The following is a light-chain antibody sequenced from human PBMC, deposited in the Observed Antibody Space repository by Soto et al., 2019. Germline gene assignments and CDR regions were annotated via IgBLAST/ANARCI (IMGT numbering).Light chain of an antibody. CDR2: TGS. J-gene: IGKJ1*01. Sequence: DIHLTQSPSFLSASVGDRVTITCRPSQAVPNNMAWYQQKPGEAPKLLIFTGSLLHSGVPPRFSGSGSGTDFTLTISSLQPEDFATYYCQQTLSFPPTFGQGTKVDI. CDR1: QAVPNN. CDR3: QQTLSFPPT. V-gene: IGKV1-9*01.